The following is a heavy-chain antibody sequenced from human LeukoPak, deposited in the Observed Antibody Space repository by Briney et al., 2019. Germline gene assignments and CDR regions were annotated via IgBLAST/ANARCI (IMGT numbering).Heavy chain of an antibody. CDR3: ARNYGDYEAIDY. CDR1: GGTFSSYA. J-gene: IGHJ4*02. CDR2: IIPIFGTA. Sequence: SVKVSCKASGGTFSSYAISWVRQAPGQGLEWMGGIIPIFGTANYAQKLQGRVTMTTDTSTSTAYMELRSLRSDDTAVYYCARNYGDYEAIDYWGQGTLVTVSS. V-gene: IGHV1-69*05. D-gene: IGHD4-17*01.